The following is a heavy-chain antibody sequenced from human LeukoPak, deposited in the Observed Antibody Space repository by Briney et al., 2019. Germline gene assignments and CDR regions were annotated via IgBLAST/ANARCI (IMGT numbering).Heavy chain of an antibody. CDR1: GFTFSSYA. V-gene: IGHV3-23*01. J-gene: IGHJ4*02. Sequence: GGSLRLSCAASGFTFSSYAMSWVRQAPGKGLAWVSAISGSGGSTYYADSVKGRFTISRDNSKNTLYLQMNSLRAEDTAVYYCAKCLDYYGSGSFDYWGQGTLVTVSS. D-gene: IGHD3-10*01. CDR2: ISGSGGST. CDR3: AKCLDYYGSGSFDY.